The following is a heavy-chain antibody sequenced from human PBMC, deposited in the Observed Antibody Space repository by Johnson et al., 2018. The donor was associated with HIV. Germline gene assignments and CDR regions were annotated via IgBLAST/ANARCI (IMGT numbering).Heavy chain of an antibody. Sequence: QVQLVESGGGLVKPGGSLRLSCAASGFTFSDSYMSWIRQAPGKGLEWVSYITSSGTSSYYADSVKGRLTISRDNAKNSLYLQMTSLRAEGTAVYYCAGAPEVREVDAFDIWGQGTVVTVSS. CDR2: ITSSGTSS. V-gene: IGHV3-11*04. D-gene: IGHD3-10*01. J-gene: IGHJ3*02. CDR1: GFTFSDSY. CDR3: AGAPEVREVDAFDI.